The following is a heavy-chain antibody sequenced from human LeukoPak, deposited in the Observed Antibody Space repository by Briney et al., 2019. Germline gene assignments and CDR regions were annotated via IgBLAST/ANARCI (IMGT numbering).Heavy chain of an antibody. J-gene: IGHJ6*02. CDR3: AKDNSGIRGILYYGMDV. V-gene: IGHV3-23*01. CDR1: GFTYSTYD. CDR2: ISVSGST. Sequence: QPGGSLRLSCAASGFTYSTYDMNWVRQAPGKGLEWVSTISVSGSTYYADSVRGRFTISRDNSKNTLYLQMDSLRGEDTAVYYCAKDNSGIRGILYYGMDVWGQGTTVTVS. D-gene: IGHD1-26*01.